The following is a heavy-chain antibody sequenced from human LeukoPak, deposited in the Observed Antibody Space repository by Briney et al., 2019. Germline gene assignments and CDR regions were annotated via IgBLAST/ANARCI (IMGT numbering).Heavy chain of an antibody. CDR3: AGAPQNYYGSGTPIFYYYGMDV. CDR2: ISYDGSNK. D-gene: IGHD3-10*01. J-gene: IGHJ6*02. Sequence: PGGSLRLSCAASGFTFSTYAIHWVRQAPGKGLEWVAVISYDGSNKYYADSVKGRFSLSRDNSKNTLYLQMNSLRAEDTAVYYCAGAPQNYYGSGTPIFYYYGMDVWGQGTTVTVSS. CDR1: GFTFSTYA. V-gene: IGHV3-30-3*01.